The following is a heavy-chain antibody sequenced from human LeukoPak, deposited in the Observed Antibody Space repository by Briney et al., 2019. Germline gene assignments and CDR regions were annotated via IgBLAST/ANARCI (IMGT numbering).Heavy chain of an antibody. Sequence: SETLSLTCTVSGGSLSNNNYYWAWIRQPPGKGQECIGSIYYSGSPYYNPSLKSRVTISVDTSKNQFSLRLSSVTAADTAVYYCATWRTAKTGFDYWGQGTLVTVSS. CDR2: IYYSGSP. D-gene: IGHD1-1*01. CDR1: GGSLSNNNYY. CDR3: ATWRTAKTGFDY. J-gene: IGHJ4*02. V-gene: IGHV4-39*01.